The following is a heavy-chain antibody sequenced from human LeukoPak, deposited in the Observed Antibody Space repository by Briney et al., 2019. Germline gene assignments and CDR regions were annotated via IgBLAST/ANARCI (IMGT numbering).Heavy chain of an antibody. CDR3: ARDSKHRLVPAAMWPCFDY. CDR1: GYTFTSYG. V-gene: IGHV1-18*01. CDR2: ISAYNGKT. J-gene: IGHJ4*02. Sequence: GASVKVSCKASGYTFTSYGISWVRQAPGQGLEWMGWISAYNGKTNYAQKLQGRVTMTTDASTSTAYMELRSLRSDDTAVYYCARDSKHRLVPAAMWPCFDYWGQGTLVTVSS. D-gene: IGHD2-2*01.